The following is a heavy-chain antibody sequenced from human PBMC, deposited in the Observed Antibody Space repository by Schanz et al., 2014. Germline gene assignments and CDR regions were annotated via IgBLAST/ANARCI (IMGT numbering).Heavy chain of an antibody. CDR2: ISYHGSER. CDR3: VKGGTNTLDS. J-gene: IGHJ4*02. Sequence: QVQLLESGGGLFKPGGSLRLSCAGSGFSFSDYGMHWVRQAPGRGLEWVAVISYHGSERYYADSVKGRFTISRDNSKNTLYLQMNSLRGDDTAIYYCVKGGTNTLDSWGQGTLVTVSS. V-gene: IGHV3-30*18. CDR1: GFSFSDYG.